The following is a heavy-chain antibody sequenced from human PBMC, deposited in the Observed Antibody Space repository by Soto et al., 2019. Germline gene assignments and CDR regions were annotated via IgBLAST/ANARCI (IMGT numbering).Heavy chain of an antibody. D-gene: IGHD5-12*01. Sequence: QVQLLESGGGVVQPGGSLRLSCGESGLTFSGLGMKFSSYGMEWVRQAPGKGLEWVALIGGTGSKEEYADPVKGRFTISRDNSKNTVYLQMSSLRVEDTGVYYCARSRMLYSDNEPSRDWGPGTLVTVSS. CDR3: ARSRMLYSDNEPSRD. V-gene: IGHV3-33*01. J-gene: IGHJ4*02. CDR1: GLTFSGLGMKFSSYG. CDR2: IGGTGSKE.